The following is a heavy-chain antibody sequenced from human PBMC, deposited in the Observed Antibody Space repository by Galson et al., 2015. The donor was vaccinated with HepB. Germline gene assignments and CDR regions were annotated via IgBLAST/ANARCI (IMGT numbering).Heavy chain of an antibody. V-gene: IGHV3-23*01. Sequence: SLRLSCAASGFTFSSYAMSWVRQAPGKGLEWVSAISGSGGSTYYADSVKGRFTISRDNSKNTLYLQMNSLRAEDTAVYYCAKERGESGSCYSCRPDSPYYYGMDVWGQGTTVTVSS. J-gene: IGHJ6*02. CDR1: GFTFSSYA. CDR3: AKERGESGSCYSCRPDSPYYYGMDV. D-gene: IGHD2-15*01. CDR2: ISGSGGST.